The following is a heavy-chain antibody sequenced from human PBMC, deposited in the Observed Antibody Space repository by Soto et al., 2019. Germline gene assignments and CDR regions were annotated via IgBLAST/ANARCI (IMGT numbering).Heavy chain of an antibody. CDR1: GFTFTNHN. CDR3: ARDPPLSVLVVVATGDF. V-gene: IGHV3-21*01. CDR2: ISSSSSFR. Sequence: PGGSLRLSCAASGFTFTNHNMNWVRQAPGKGLEWVSSISSSSSFRNYADSVKGRFSISRDNDKNLVYLRMDSLRAEDTAVYYCARDPPLSVLVVVATGDFWGQGTLVTVSS. D-gene: IGHD2-21*01. J-gene: IGHJ4*02.